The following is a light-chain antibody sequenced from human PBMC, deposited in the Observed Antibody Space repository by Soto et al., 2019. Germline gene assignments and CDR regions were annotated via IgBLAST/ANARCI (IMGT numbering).Light chain of an antibody. CDR2: DVS. Sequence: QSALTQPRSVSGSPGQSVTISCTGTSSDVGGYNYVSWYQQHPGKAPKLMIYDVSKRPSGVPDRFSGSKSGNTASLTISGLQAEDEGDYYCCSYAGNYYVFGTGTKLTVL. CDR1: SSDVGGYNY. CDR3: CSYAGNYYV. V-gene: IGLV2-11*01. J-gene: IGLJ1*01.